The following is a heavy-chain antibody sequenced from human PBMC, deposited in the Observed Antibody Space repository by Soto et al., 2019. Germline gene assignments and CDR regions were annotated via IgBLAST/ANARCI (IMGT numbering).Heavy chain of an antibody. CDR1: GGSISSSSYY. J-gene: IGHJ4*02. D-gene: IGHD6-6*01. CDR2: IYYSVST. CDR3: ARSTHSSQNPLIEF. Sequence: SETRSLTCTVSGGSISSSSYYWGWIHHPPGKGLEWIGSIYYSVSTYYNPSLKSRVTISVETPKNQFSLKLSSVIAADTAVYYCARSTHSSQNPLIEFWGKENLVNGSS. V-gene: IGHV4-39*01.